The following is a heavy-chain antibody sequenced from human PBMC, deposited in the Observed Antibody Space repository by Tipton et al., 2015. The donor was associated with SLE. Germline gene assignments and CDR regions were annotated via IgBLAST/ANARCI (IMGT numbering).Heavy chain of an antibody. CDR1: GGSISNYY. V-gene: IGHV4-59*01. CDR2: IYNGGRT. CDR3: ARDRFCGGGSCFDWSLDL. J-gene: IGHJ2*01. D-gene: IGHD2-15*01. Sequence: TLSLTCTVSGGSISNYYWSWVRQPPGKGLEWIGFIYNGGRTRYNPSLESRVTMSVDTSKNQFSLRLSSVTTADTAVYYCARDRFCGGGSCFDWSLDLWGRGPLVIVSS.